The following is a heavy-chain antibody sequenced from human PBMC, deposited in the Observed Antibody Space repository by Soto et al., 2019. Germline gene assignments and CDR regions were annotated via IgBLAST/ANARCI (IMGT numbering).Heavy chain of an antibody. CDR1: GGSISGYY. V-gene: IGHV4-59*01. J-gene: IGHJ3*02. D-gene: IGHD2-15*01. CDR2: IYYSGST. Sequence: SETLCLTCTVSGGSISGYYWSWIRQPPGKGLEWIGYIYYSGSTNYNPSLKSRVTISVDTSKNQISLKLSSVTAADTAVYYCARVVRDCSGGSCYFDAFDIWGQGTMVTVSS. CDR3: ARVVRDCSGGSCYFDAFDI.